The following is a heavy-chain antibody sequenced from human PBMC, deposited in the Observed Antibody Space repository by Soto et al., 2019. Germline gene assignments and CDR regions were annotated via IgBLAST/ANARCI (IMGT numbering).Heavy chain of an antibody. J-gene: IGHJ6*03. D-gene: IGHD6-13*01. CDR1: GGSISNGGYY. V-gene: IGHV4-31*11. CDR2: IYFSGST. CDR3: AGDSHSQQPIHGRGGGDMDG. Sequence: QLQLEESGPGLVKPSQTLSLTCAVSGGSISNGGYYWSWIRQHPGKGLEWIGSIYFSGSTYYNPSIKSRVTISVATRNYQSSPTRSSVPAADTAVYCCAGDSHSQQPIHGRGGGDMDGWGKGTTVTVSS.